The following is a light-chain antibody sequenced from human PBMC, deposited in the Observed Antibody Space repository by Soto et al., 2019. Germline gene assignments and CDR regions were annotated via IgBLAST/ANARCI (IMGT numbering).Light chain of an antibody. J-gene: IGLJ1*01. CDR3: ATWDDSLNGFYV. CDR2: RNN. Sequence: QSALTQPPSASGTPGQGVTISCSGSTSNIGSNYVYWYQQLPGMAPKLLIYRNNQRPSGVPDRFSGSKSGTSASLAISGLRSDDEADYFCATWDDSLNGFYVFGTGTNVTVL. V-gene: IGLV1-47*01. CDR1: TSNIGSNY.